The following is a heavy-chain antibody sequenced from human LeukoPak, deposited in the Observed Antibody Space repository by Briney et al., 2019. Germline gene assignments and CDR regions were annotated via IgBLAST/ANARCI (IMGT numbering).Heavy chain of an antibody. J-gene: IGHJ4*02. CDR3: ATKQWLAPPPDS. Sequence: GGSLRLSCAASGFTFSKYWMLWVRQAPGKGLEGVSRINTDGTVTAYADSVKGRFTVSRDNADNTMFLQMNSVRDEDTAVYYCATKQWLAPPPDSWGQGTRVTVSS. V-gene: IGHV3-74*01. CDR1: GFTFSKYW. D-gene: IGHD6-19*01. CDR2: INTDGTVT.